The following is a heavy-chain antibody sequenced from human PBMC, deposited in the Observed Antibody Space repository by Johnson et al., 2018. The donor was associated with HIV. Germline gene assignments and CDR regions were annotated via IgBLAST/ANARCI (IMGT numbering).Heavy chain of an antibody. CDR1: GFTFSSYA. CDR2: INSDGSST. V-gene: IGHV3-74*01. CDR3: AREAAVADAFDI. Sequence: EVQVVESGGGLVQPGGSLRLSCAASGFTFSSYAMSWVRQAPGKGLVWVSRINSDGSSTSYADSVKGRFTISRDNAKNTLYLQMNSLRAEDTAVYYCAREAAVADAFDIWGQGTMVTVSS. D-gene: IGHD6-19*01. J-gene: IGHJ3*02.